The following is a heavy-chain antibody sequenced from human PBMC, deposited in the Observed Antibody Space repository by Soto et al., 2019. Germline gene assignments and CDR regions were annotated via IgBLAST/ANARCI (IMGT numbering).Heavy chain of an antibody. J-gene: IGHJ4*02. D-gene: IGHD6-19*01. CDR3: AQATGWPGFDY. Sequence: QVQLQESGPGLVKPSDTMSLTCTASGASISNYYWNWIRQPPGKGLAWIGHIYNGESTNYNPSLNRRVTISVAPSTNQFSLKPGSVTGADTAVYYCAQATGWPGFDYWGQGTLVTVSS. V-gene: IGHV4-59*01. CDR1: GASISNYY. CDR2: IYNGEST.